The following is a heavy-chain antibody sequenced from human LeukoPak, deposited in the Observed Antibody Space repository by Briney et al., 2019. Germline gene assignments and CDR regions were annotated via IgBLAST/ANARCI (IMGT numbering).Heavy chain of an antibody. V-gene: IGHV4-34*01. D-gene: IGHD1-26*01. CDR2: INHSRST. CDR1: GGSFSGYY. CDR3: ARGGRAFYYMDV. Sequence: SETLSLTCAVYGGSFSGYYWSWIRQPPGKGLQWIGEINHSRSTNYNPSLKSRVTISLDTSKNQFSLMMTSVTAADTALYFCARGGRAFYYMDVWGRGTTVTVFS. J-gene: IGHJ6*03.